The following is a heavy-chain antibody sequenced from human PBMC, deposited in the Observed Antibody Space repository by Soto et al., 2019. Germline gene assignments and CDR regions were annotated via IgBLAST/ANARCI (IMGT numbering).Heavy chain of an antibody. CDR2: LSFDGSYK. CDR3: AKDWAPSSAAYSFDY. J-gene: IGHJ4*02. Sequence: QVQLVESGGGVVQPGRSLRLSCAGSGFTFSTYGIHWVRQAPGKGLEWVAVLSFDGSYKYYAGSVKGRFTVSRDNSKNTLYLQMSSLRAEETAVYYCAKDWAPSSAAYSFDYWGQGNLVTVAA. V-gene: IGHV3-30*18. CDR1: GFTFSTYG. D-gene: IGHD2-21*01.